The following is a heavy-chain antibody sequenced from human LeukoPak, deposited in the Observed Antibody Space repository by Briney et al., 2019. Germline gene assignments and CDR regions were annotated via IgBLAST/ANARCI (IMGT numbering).Heavy chain of an antibody. CDR2: ILYDGSNK. V-gene: IGHV3-30*02. CDR1: GFTFSSYG. CDR3: AKEESITIFGVVRFGAFDI. Sequence: RTGGSLRLSCAASGFTFSSYGMHWVRQAPGKGLEWVAFILYDGSNKYYADSVKGRFTISRDNSKNTLYLQMNSLRAEDTAVYYCAKEESITIFGVVRFGAFDIWGQGTMVTVSS. J-gene: IGHJ3*02. D-gene: IGHD3-3*01.